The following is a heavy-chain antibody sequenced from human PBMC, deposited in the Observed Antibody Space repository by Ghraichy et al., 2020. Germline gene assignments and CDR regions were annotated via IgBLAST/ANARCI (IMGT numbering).Heavy chain of an antibody. Sequence: GESLNISCAAFGFTFTRSGMNWVRQAPGKGLEWVSYIGSSSSTTYYADSVKGRFTISRDNAKNSVYLQMSSLRDEDTAVYYCARDKGWFGGIDPFDIWGQGTMVTVSS. J-gene: IGHJ3*02. CDR1: GFTFTRSG. CDR3: ARDKGWFGGIDPFDI. D-gene: IGHD3-10*01. CDR2: IGSSSSTT. V-gene: IGHV3-48*02.